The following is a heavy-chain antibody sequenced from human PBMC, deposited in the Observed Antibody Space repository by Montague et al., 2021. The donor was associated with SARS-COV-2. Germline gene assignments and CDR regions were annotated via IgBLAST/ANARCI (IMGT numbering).Heavy chain of an antibody. V-gene: IGHV4-59*01. CDR3: ARGGFSVEMATSYYFDS. CDR1: GASMNSYY. J-gene: IGHJ4*02. CDR2: TYYSGST. D-gene: IGHD5-24*01. Sequence: SETLSLTCSVSGASMNSYYWTWVRQPPGKGLQWIGYTYYSGSTSYDPSLQSRLTMTVDSSKNQFTLSLRSVAAADTAKYYCARGGFSVEMATSYYFDSWGQGTLVTVSS.